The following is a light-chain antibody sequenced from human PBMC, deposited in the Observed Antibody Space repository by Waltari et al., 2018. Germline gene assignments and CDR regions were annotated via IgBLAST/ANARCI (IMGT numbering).Light chain of an antibody. CDR1: QSISSY. CDR3: QQSYSTPLFT. J-gene: IGKJ3*01. CDR2: AAS. Sequence: DIQTTQSPSSLSASVGDRVPFTCRARQSISSYLNWYQQKPGKAPKLLIYAASSLQSGVPSRFSGSGSGTDFTLTISSLQPEDFATYYCQQSYSTPLFTFGPGTKVDIK. V-gene: IGKV1-39*01.